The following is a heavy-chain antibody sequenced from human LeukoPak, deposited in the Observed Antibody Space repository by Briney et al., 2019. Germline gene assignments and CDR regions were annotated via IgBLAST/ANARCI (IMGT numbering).Heavy chain of an antibody. CDR1: GFIFSSYS. V-gene: IGHV3-48*01. Sequence: GGSLRLSCAASGFIFSSYSMNWVRQAPGKGLEWVSYIGGASSAIFYADSVRGRFTISRDNAKNSLYLEMNSLRAEDTAVYYCATFKYPAAFDIWGQGTMVTVSS. D-gene: IGHD2-2*01. CDR3: ATFKYPAAFDI. J-gene: IGHJ3*02. CDR2: IGGASSAI.